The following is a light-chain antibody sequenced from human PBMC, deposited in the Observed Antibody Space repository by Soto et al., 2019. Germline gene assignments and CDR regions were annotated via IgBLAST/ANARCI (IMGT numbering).Light chain of an antibody. CDR2: GNN. Sequence: QAVVTQPPSASGTPGQRINISCSGSSSNIGSNTVNWYQQLSGTAPKLVIYGNNQRPSGVPDRVSGSKSGTSASLAISGLQSEDEADYYCAAWDDSLNGYVFGTGTKLTVL. CDR1: SSNIGSNT. CDR3: AAWDDSLNGYV. V-gene: IGLV1-44*01. J-gene: IGLJ1*01.